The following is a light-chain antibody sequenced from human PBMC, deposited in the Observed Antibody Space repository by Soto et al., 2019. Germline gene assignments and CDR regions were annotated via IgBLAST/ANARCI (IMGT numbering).Light chain of an antibody. CDR2: EDN. J-gene: IGLJ2*01. CDR1: SSDVGSYKL. Sequence: QSALTQPASVSGSPGQSITISCTGTSSDVGSYKLVSWYEKHPGKVPRLIIYEDNKRPSGVSNRLSGSKSGNTASLTISGLQAEDEADYYCGSNAGSGTCVFGGGIKLTVL. V-gene: IGLV2-23*01. CDR3: GSNAGSGTCV.